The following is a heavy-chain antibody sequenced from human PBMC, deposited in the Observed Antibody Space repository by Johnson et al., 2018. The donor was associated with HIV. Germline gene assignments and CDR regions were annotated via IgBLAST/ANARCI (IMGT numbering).Heavy chain of an antibody. J-gene: IGHJ3*02. CDR1: GFTFADYT. V-gene: IGHV3-43*01. D-gene: IGHD6-13*01. Sequence: VQLVESGGGLVQPGRSLRLSCVASGFTFADYTMHWVRQAPGKGLEWVSLISWDCGSTYYADSVKGRFTISRDNSKNSLYLQMNSLRTEDTALYYCAKDLTRYSTSGDAFDIWGQGTMVTVSS. CDR2: ISWDCGST. CDR3: AKDLTRYSTSGDAFDI.